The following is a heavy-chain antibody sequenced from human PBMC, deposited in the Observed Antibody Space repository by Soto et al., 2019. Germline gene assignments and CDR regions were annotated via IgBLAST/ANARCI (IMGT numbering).Heavy chain of an antibody. CDR2: ISGDSTYI. CDR3: ARDDKRGYDFGY. CDR1: GFTFSSYS. D-gene: IGHD5-12*01. Sequence: VQLVESGGGLVKPGGSLRLSCVASGFTFSSYSINWVRQAPGKGLEWVSSISGDSTYIFYADSLKGRFTISRDNARNSVYLQMHSLRADDTAVYYCARDDKRGYDFGYWGQGTLVTVSS. J-gene: IGHJ4*02. V-gene: IGHV3-21*01.